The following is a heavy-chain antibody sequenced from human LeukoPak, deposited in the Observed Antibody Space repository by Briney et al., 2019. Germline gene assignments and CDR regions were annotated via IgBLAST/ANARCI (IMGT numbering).Heavy chain of an antibody. D-gene: IGHD3-3*01. CDR3: AKQGFWSGYYSYYYYYMDV. CDR1: GFTFSSYG. Sequence: PGGSLRLSCAASGFTFSSYGMHWFRQAPGKGLEWVAFIRYDGSNKYYADSVKGRFTISRDNSKNTLYLQMNSLRAEDTAVYYCAKQGFWSGYYSYYYYYMDVWGKGTTVTVSS. J-gene: IGHJ6*03. V-gene: IGHV3-30*02. CDR2: IRYDGSNK.